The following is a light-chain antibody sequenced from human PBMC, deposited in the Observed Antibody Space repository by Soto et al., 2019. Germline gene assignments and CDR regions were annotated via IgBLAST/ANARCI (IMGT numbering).Light chain of an antibody. CDR2: DAS. J-gene: IGKJ4*01. V-gene: IGKV3-11*01. CDR3: QQRSNWPLT. CDR1: QSVSSY. Sequence: EVVLTQSPATLSSSPGESATLSCRASQSVSSYLAWYQQKLGQAPRLLIYDASNRATGIPARFSGSGSGTDFTLTISSLEPEDFAVYFCQQRSNWPLTFGGGTKVEIK.